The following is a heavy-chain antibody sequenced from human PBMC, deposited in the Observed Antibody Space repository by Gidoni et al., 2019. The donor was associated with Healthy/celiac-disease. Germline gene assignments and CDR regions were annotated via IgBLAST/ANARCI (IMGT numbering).Heavy chain of an antibody. CDR3: AIGEQWLVHPVFDY. V-gene: IGHV3-30*03. D-gene: IGHD6-19*01. J-gene: IGHJ4*02. CDR2: ISYDGRNK. CDR1: GVTFSSYG. Sequence: QVQLVESGGGVVQPGRSLRLSCAASGVTFSSYGMHLVRHAPVKGREWVAVISYDGRNKYYADSVKGRFTISRDNSKNTLYLQMNSLRAEDTAVDYCAIGEQWLVHPVFDYWGQGTLVTVSS.